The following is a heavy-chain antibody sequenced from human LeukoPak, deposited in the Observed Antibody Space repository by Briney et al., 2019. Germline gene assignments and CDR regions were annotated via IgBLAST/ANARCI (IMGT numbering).Heavy chain of an antibody. Sequence: ASVKVSRKASGYTFTGYYMHWVRQAPGQGLEWMGWINPNSGGTNYAQKFQGRVTMTRDTSISTAHMELSRLRSDDTAVYYCARTYIVVVPAAGYWGQGTLVTVSS. CDR1: GYTFTGYY. D-gene: IGHD2-2*01. CDR2: INPNSGGT. V-gene: IGHV1-2*02. J-gene: IGHJ4*02. CDR3: ARTYIVVVPAAGY.